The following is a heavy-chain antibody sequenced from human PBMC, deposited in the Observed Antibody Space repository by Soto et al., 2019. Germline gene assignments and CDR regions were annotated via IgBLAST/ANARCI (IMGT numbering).Heavy chain of an antibody. D-gene: IGHD3-9*01. Sequence: XETLSLTCTVAGASISNYYWSWIRQPAGKGLEWIGRIYTTGSTHYNPSLKSRVTLSIDMSKNQFSLKLNSVTAADTAVYYCARELPSIYEILTGHFDHWRQGTLVTVSS. CDR3: ARELPSIYEILTGHFDH. J-gene: IGHJ4*02. CDR1: GASISNYY. CDR2: IYTTGST. V-gene: IGHV4-4*07.